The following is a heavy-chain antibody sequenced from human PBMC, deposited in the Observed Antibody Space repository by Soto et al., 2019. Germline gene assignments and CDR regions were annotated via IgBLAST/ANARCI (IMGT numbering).Heavy chain of an antibody. CDR3: ARSHETPAYFDY. J-gene: IGHJ4*02. D-gene: IGHD2-2*01. V-gene: IGHV3-21*01. CDR1: GFTFSSYS. CDR2: ISSSSSYI. Sequence: GGSLRLSCAASGFTFSSYSMNCFRQAPGKGLEWVSSISSSSSYIYYADSVKGRFTISRDNAKNSLYLQMNSLRAEDTAVYYCARSHETPAYFDYWGQGTLVTVSS.